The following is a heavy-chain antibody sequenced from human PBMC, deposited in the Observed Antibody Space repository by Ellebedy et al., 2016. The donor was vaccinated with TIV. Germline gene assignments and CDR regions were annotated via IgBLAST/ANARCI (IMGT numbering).Heavy chain of an antibody. D-gene: IGHD1-14*01. CDR3: AKLPVAYNWNHADDD. V-gene: IGHV3-23*01. J-gene: IGHJ4*02. CDR1: GISLRSYA. Sequence: GESLKISCAASGISLRSYAMSWVRQAPAKGLEWVSTIAGTGGTTYYRDSVKGRFTVSRDTSRNTLYLQMSSLRAEDTAVYYCAKLPVAYNWNHADDDWGQGTLVTVSS. CDR2: IAGTGGTT.